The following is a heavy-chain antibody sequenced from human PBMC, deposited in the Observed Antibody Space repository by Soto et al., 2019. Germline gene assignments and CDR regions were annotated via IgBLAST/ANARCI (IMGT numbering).Heavy chain of an antibody. CDR2: ISSGGSYT. J-gene: IGHJ4*02. D-gene: IGHD3-3*01. Sequence: QVQLVESGGGLVKPGGSLRLSCAASGFTFNDYYMSWIRQAPGKGPEWVSYISSGGSYTNYADSVKGRFTISRDNAKNSLYLQMNSLRAEDTAVYYCARGLGFLEWLLGYWGQGTLVTVSS. V-gene: IGHV3-11*06. CDR3: ARGLGFLEWLLGY. CDR1: GFTFNDYY.